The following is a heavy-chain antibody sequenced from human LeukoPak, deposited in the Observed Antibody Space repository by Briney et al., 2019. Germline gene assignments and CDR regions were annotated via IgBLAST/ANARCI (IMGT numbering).Heavy chain of an antibody. Sequence: ASVKVSCKASGYTFTGYYMHWVRQAPGQGLEWMGWINAGNGNTKYSQEFQGRVTITRDTSASTAYMELSSLRSEDMAVYYCARDPSSGWYEPYFDYWGQGTLVTVSS. D-gene: IGHD6-19*01. J-gene: IGHJ4*02. CDR1: GYTFTGYY. V-gene: IGHV1-3*03. CDR3: ARDPSSGWYEPYFDY. CDR2: INAGNGNT.